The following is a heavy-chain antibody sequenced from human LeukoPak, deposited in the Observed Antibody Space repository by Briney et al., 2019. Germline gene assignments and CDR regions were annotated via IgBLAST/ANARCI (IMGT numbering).Heavy chain of an antibody. CDR2: IYPGDSDT. V-gene: IGHV5-51*01. J-gene: IGHJ4*02. CDR3: ARVCSGGSCYLNFDY. Sequence: GESLKISCKISGYILTNNWIGRVRQVPGKGLEWMGLIYPGDSDTRYSPSFQGQVTISADKSISTAYLQWSSLKASDIAMYYCARVCSGGSCYLNFDYWGQGTLVTVSS. CDR1: GYILTNNW. D-gene: IGHD2-15*01.